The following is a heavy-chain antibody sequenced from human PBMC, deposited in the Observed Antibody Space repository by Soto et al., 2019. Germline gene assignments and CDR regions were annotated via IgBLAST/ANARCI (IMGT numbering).Heavy chain of an antibody. CDR1: GFTFSGYG. Sequence: GGSLRLSCVVSGFTFSGYGMHWLRQAPCKGLEWVAVIWYDGSKAYYADSVKGRFPISRDDSKNTLYLQMNSLRVEDTAIYYCARDSGVRAPDLDYWGQGNLVTVSS. D-gene: IGHD2-8*01. V-gene: IGHV3-33*01. CDR3: ARDSGVRAPDLDY. CDR2: IWYDGSKA. J-gene: IGHJ4*02.